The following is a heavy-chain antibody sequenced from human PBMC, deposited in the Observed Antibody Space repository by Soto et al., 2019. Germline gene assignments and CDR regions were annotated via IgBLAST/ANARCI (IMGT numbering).Heavy chain of an antibody. J-gene: IGHJ4*02. D-gene: IGHD6-13*01. CDR3: ARDGIAAAQPYYFDY. CDR2: ISSSSSYI. Sequence: GGSLRLSCAASGFTFSSYSMNWVRQAPGKGLEWVSSISSSSSYIYYADSVKGRFTISRDNAKNSLYLQMNSPRAEDTAVYYCARDGIAAAQPYYFDYWGQGTLVTVSS. CDR1: GFTFSSYS. V-gene: IGHV3-21*01.